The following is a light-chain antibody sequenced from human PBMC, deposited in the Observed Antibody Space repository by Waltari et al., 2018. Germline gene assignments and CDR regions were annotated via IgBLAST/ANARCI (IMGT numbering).Light chain of an antibody. CDR2: DVT. V-gene: IGLV2-11*01. J-gene: IGLJ1*01. CDR3: CSYAGSYIYV. Sequence: QSALTQPRSVSGSPGQSITIACAGTSSDVGGYDYVHWYQQYPGKAPKLIIYDVTTRPSGVPDRFSGSKSANTASLTISGLQAEDEADYYCCSYAGSYIYVFGSGTKVTVL. CDR1: SSDVGGYDY.